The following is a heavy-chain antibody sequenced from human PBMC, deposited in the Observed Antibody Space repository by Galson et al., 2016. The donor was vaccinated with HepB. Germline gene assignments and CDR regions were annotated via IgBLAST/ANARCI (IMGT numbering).Heavy chain of an antibody. D-gene: IGHD3-16*01. Sequence: SLRLSCAASGFIVSTKYMTWVRQAPGMGLEWVSVIYSGGSTYHADSVKGRFTISRDNSKNMVYLQMNSLRAEDTAVYYCARGIDNLGSYAGYFDHWGQGVLVTVSS. CDR1: GFIVSTKY. V-gene: IGHV3-53*01. J-gene: IGHJ4*02. CDR3: ARGIDNLGSYAGYFDH. CDR2: IYSGGST.